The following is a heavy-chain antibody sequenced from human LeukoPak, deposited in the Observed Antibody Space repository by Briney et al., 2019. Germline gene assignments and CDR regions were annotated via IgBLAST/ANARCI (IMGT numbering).Heavy chain of an antibody. D-gene: IGHD3-16*02. CDR2: INHSGST. V-gene: IGHV4-34*01. CDR1: GGSISGYY. CDR3: ARAPYDYVWGSYRRTYDY. Sequence: SETLSLTCTVSGGSISGYYWSWIRQPPGKGLEWIGEINHSGSTNYSPSLKSRVTISVDTSKNQFSLKLSSVTAADTAVYYCARAPYDYVWGSYRRTYDYWGQGTLVTVSS. J-gene: IGHJ4*02.